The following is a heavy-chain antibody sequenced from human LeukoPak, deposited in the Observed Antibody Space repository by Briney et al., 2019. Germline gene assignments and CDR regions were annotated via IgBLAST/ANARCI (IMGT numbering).Heavy chain of an antibody. CDR1: GGSISSYY. CDR3: ARSNPYYGDYITRGAFDI. D-gene: IGHD4-17*01. Sequence: SSETLSLTCTVSGGSISSYYWSWIRQPPGKGLEWIGYIYYSGSTNYNPSLKSRVTISVDTSKNQFSLKLSSVTAADTAVYYCARSNPYYGDYITRGAFDIWGQGTMVTVSS. J-gene: IGHJ3*02. CDR2: IYYSGST. V-gene: IGHV4-59*08.